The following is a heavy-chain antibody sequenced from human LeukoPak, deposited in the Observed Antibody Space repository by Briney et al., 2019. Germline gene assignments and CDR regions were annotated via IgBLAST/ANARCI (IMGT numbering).Heavy chain of an antibody. J-gene: IGHJ4*02. D-gene: IGHD3-3*01. V-gene: IGHV4-39*01. CDR2: IYYSGST. CDR1: GGSTSSSSYY. CDR3: ARQWGHYDFWSGYQYYFDY. Sequence: PSETLSLTCTVSGGSTSSSSYYWGWIRQPPGKGLEWIGSIYYSGSTYYNPSLKSRVTISVDTSKNQFSLKLSSVTAADTAVYYCARQWGHYDFWSGYQYYFDYWGQGTLVTVSS.